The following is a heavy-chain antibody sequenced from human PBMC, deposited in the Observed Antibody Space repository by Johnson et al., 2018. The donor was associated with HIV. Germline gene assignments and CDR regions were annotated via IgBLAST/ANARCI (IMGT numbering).Heavy chain of an antibody. Sequence: QVQLVESGGGVVRPGGSLRLSCATSGFTFDDYGMSWVRQAPGKGLEWVAVISYDGSNKYYVDSVKGRFTTSSENSKDTPYLHMTTLTAEDPAVYYCGKDMGEGENGEWASDYYDFGRDYAGQDPGGVVGTFDIWGHGTMVTVSS. D-gene: IGHD3-3*01. CDR1: GFTFDDYG. CDR3: GKDMGEGENGEWASDYYDFGRDYAGQDPGGVVGTFDI. J-gene: IGHJ3*02. CDR2: ISYDGSNK. V-gene: IGHV3-30*18.